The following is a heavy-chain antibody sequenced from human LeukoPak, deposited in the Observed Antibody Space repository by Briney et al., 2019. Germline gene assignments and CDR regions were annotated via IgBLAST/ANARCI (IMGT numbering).Heavy chain of an antibody. D-gene: IGHD3-22*01. V-gene: IGHV1-69*05. J-gene: IGHJ4*02. CDR3: ARANFKGLTYYYDSSGYSD. CDR1: GGTFSNYA. Sequence: GSSVKVSCKASGGTFSNYAISWVRQAPGQGLEWMGRIIPIFGTANYAQKLQGRVTITTDESTSTAYMELSSLRSEDTAVYYCARANFKGLTYYYDSSGYSDWGQGTLVTVSS. CDR2: IIPIFGTA.